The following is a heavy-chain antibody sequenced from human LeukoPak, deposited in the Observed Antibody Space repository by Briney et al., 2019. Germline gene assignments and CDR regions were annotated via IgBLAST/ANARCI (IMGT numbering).Heavy chain of an antibody. J-gene: IGHJ6*02. V-gene: IGHV1-69*04. CDR1: GGTFSSYA. CDR3: ARGDYGDYYYYGMDV. CDR2: IIPILGIA. Sequence: SVKVSCKASGGTFSSYAISWVRQAPGQGLEWMGRIIPILGIANYAQKFQGRVTITADKSTSTAYMEPSSLRSEDTAVYYCARGDYGDYYYYGMDVWGQGTTVTVSS. D-gene: IGHD4-17*01.